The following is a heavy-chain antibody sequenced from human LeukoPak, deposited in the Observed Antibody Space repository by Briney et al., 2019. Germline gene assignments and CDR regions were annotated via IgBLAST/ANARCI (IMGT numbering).Heavy chain of an antibody. CDR2: FDPEDGEP. Sequence: ASVKVSCKDSGYTLTELPMHWVRQAPGKGLEWMGGFDPEDGEPIYAQKFQGRVTMTEDTSTDTAYMELSSLRSEDTAVYYCATAADFGWLLFNYWGQGTLVTVSS. CDR3: ATAADFGWLLFNY. V-gene: IGHV1-24*01. J-gene: IGHJ4*02. CDR1: GYTLTELP. D-gene: IGHD3-9*01.